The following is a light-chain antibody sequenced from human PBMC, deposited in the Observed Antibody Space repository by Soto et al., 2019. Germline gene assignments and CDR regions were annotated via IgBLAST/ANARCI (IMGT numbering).Light chain of an antibody. CDR2: EGS. CDR3: CSYAGSSTSVV. Sequence: QSALTQPASVSGSPGQSITISCTGTSSDVGSYKFVSWYQQHPGKAPKLMIYEGSKRPSGVSNRFSGSKSGNTASLIISGLQAEDEADYYCCSYAGSSTSVVFGGGTKLTVL. V-gene: IGLV2-23*01. CDR1: SSDVGSYKF. J-gene: IGLJ2*01.